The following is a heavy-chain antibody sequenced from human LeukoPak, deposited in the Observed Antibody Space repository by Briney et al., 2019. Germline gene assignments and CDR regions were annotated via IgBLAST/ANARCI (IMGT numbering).Heavy chain of an antibody. D-gene: IGHD3-22*01. V-gene: IGHV3-74*01. CDR3: ARAPSEIGGYYPEYFRH. Sequence: PGGSLRLSCAASGFTFSTYWMHWVRQAPGKGLVWVSRIKSDGSTNYADSVKGRFTISRDNANNTLSLQMNSLRPEDTGVYHCARAPSEIGGYYPEYFRHWGQGTLVTVSS. CDR2: IKSDGST. CDR1: GFTFSTYW. J-gene: IGHJ1*01.